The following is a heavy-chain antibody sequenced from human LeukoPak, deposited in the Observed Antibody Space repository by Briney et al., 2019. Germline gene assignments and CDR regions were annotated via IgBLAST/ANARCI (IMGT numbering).Heavy chain of an antibody. Sequence: SETLSLTCTVSGGSVRGYYWTWIRQAPGKGVEFVAYIYYSGSTNYNPSLKSRVSTSLDTSTNQFSLSLTSVTATDTATYYCARLVQKASGLYDYYYFMDVWGSGTPVTVSS. J-gene: IGHJ6*04. CDR2: IYYSGST. D-gene: IGHD5/OR15-5a*01. V-gene: IGHV4-59*08. CDR1: GGSVRGYY. CDR3: ARLVQKASGLYDYYYFMDV.